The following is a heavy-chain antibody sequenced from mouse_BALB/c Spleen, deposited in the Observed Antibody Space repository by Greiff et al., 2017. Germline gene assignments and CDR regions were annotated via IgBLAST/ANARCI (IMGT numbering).Heavy chain of an antibody. CDR2: ISYDGSN. CDR1: GYSITSGYY. Sequence: EVQLQQSGPGLVKPSQSLSLTCSVTGYSITSGYYWNWIRQFPGNKLEWMGYISYDGSNNCNPSLKNRISSTRDTSKNQFFLKLNSVTTEDTATYYCARDGGVYAMDYWGQGTSVTVAS. J-gene: IGHJ4*01. CDR3: ARDGGVYAMDY. V-gene: IGHV3-6*02.